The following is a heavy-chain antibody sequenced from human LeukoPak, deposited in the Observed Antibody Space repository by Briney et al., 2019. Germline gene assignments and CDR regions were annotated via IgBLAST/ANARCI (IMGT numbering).Heavy chain of an antibody. CDR1: GYSFTSYW. CDR2: IYPGDSDT. CDR3: ARLYRDYYDSSGYYPLDY. J-gene: IGHJ4*02. D-gene: IGHD3-22*01. V-gene: IGHV5-51*03. Sequence: GESLKISCKGSGYSFTSYWIGWVRQMPGKGLEWMEIIYPGDSDTRYSPSFQGQVTISADKSISTAYLQWSSLKASDTAMYYCARLYRDYYDSSGYYPLDYWGQGTLVTVSS.